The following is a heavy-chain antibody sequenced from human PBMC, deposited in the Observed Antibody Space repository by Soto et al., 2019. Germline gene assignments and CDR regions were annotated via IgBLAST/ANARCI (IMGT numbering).Heavy chain of an antibody. CDR3: ASYRIEVVWSGFDY. V-gene: IGHV4-39*01. Sequence: PSETLSLTCTVFTDSNNFSNSYWGWIRQPPGEGLQWLGSSPYNGGTFFNPSLKGRVDISIDASKRQSSLQVTSVTAAYSAVYYCASYRIEVVWSGFDYWGQGRPVTVSS. D-gene: IGHD3-3*01. CDR2: SPYNGGT. J-gene: IGHJ4*02. CDR1: TDSNNFSNSY.